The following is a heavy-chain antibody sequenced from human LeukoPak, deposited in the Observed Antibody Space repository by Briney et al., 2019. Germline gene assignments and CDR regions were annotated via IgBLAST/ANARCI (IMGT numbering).Heavy chain of an antibody. V-gene: IGHV1-8*03. CDR3: ARAKGIAAAGRFDP. CDR1: GYTFTDYE. Sequence: GASVKVSCKTSGYTFTDYEMTWVRQAPGQGLEWMGWMNPNSGNTGYAQKFQGRVTITRNTSISTAYMELSSLRSEDTAVYYCARAKGIAAAGRFDPWGQGTLVTVSS. CDR2: MNPNSGNT. J-gene: IGHJ5*02. D-gene: IGHD6-13*01.